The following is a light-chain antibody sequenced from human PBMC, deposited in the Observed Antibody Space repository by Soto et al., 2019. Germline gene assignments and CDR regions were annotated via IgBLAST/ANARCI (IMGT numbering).Light chain of an antibody. CDR1: PSSTNR. J-gene: IGKJ3*01. CDR2: KAS. CDR3: QQYDTYPR. V-gene: IGKV1-5*03. Sequence: DIQLTQSPPTLSASVGDSVSITCRASPSSTNRLAWYQQKPGKAPNLLIYKASSLESGVPSRFSGSGSVTEFTLTIRGLHPDDFATYYCQQYDTYPRFGPGTRVDIK.